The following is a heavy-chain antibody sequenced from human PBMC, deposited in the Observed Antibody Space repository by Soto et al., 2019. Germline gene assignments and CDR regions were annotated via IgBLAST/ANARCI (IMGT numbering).Heavy chain of an antibody. Sequence: PSETLSLTCTVSGGSISSGDYYWSWIRQPPGKGLEWIGYIYYSGSTYYNPSLKSRVTISVDTSKNQFSLKLSSVTVADTAVYYCARDRRYSSSSTWFDPWGQGTLVTVSS. J-gene: IGHJ5*02. CDR1: GGSISSGDYY. D-gene: IGHD6-6*01. CDR2: IYYSGST. V-gene: IGHV4-30-4*01. CDR3: ARDRRYSSSSTWFDP.